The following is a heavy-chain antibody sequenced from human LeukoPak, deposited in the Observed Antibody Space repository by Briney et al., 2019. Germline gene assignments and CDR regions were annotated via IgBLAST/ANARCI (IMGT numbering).Heavy chain of an antibody. CDR1: GFTFTTYA. J-gene: IGHJ3*01. D-gene: IGHD6-19*01. Sequence: GGSLRLSCAASGFTFTTYAINWVRQAPRKRLEWVSGISADDKAYYADSVKGRFTISRDNSKNTVSLQMSSLRAEDTALYYCAKDLALAGTGGGFDVWGQGTRVAVSS. CDR3: AKDLALAGTGGGFDV. V-gene: IGHV3-23*01. CDR2: ISADDKA.